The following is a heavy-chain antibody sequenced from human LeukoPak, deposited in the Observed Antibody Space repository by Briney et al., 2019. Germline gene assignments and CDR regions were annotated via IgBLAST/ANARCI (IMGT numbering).Heavy chain of an antibody. J-gene: IGHJ4*02. CDR3: ASRPYQLSFRGIDY. CDR1: GGSFSGYY. D-gene: IGHD2-2*01. V-gene: IGHV4-34*01. CDR2: INHSGST. Sequence: YPSETLSLACAVYGGSFSGYYWSWIRQPPGKGLEWIGEINHSGSTNYNPSLKSRVTISVDTSKNQFSLKLSSVTAADTAVYYCASRPYQLSFRGIDYWGQGALVTVSS.